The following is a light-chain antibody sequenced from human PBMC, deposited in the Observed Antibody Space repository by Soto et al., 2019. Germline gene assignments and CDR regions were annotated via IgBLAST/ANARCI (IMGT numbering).Light chain of an antibody. CDR1: SSDIGNYNL. CDR2: EDS. V-gene: IGLV2-23*01. Sequence: QSALTQPASVYGSPGQSITISCTGTSSDIGNYNLVSWYQQHPGKAPKLMIHEDSKRPSGVSNRFSGSKSGNTASLTISGLRTEDEADYYCCSYAGSYTWVFGGGTQLTVL. CDR3: CSYAGSYTWV. J-gene: IGLJ3*02.